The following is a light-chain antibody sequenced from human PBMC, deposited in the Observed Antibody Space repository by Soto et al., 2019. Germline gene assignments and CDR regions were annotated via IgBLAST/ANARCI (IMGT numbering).Light chain of an antibody. CDR3: SSFTGPTTLDV. CDR1: SSDVGAYKY. Sequence: QSALTQPASVSGSPGQSVTISCTGTSSDVGAYKYVSWYQKHPGKAPKLMIYGVSNRHSGISNRFSGSKSGNTAFLTISGLQPEDDADYYCSSFTGPTTLDVFGTGTKVTVL. J-gene: IGLJ1*01. CDR2: GVS. V-gene: IGLV2-14*03.